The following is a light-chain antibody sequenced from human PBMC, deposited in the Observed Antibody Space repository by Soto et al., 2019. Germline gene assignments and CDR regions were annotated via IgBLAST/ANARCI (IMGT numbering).Light chain of an antibody. V-gene: IGKV1-33*01. Sequence: DIQMTQSPSSLSASVGDRVTITCQASQDIRNYLNWYQQKPGKAPKLLIYDASNLETGVPSRFSGSGSGTEFTFTISSLQPEDIATYYCQQYDNLPRTFGQGTKVEIK. CDR3: QQYDNLPRT. CDR1: QDIRNY. CDR2: DAS. J-gene: IGKJ1*01.